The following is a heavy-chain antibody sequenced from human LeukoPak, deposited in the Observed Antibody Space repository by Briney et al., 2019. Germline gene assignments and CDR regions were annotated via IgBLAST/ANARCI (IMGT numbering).Heavy chain of an antibody. CDR3: ARDPSESYYYDSSGYHTPYGFDP. CDR2: INWNGGST. J-gene: IGHJ5*02. V-gene: IGHV3-20*04. CDR1: GFTFEDYG. Sequence: GGSLRLSCATSGFTFEDYGMSWVRQAPGMGLEWVSSINWNGGSTAYADSVKGRFTISRDNAKNSLYLQMNSLRDKDTAVYYCARDPSESYYYDSSGYHTPYGFDPWGQGTLVTVSS. D-gene: IGHD3-22*01.